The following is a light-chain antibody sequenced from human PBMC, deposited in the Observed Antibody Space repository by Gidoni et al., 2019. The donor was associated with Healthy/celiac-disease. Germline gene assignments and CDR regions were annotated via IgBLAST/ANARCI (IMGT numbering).Light chain of an antibody. CDR3: SSYAGSNNYV. CDR2: EVS. J-gene: IGLJ1*01. V-gene: IGLV2-8*01. CDR1: SSDVGGYTY. Sequence: QSALTQPPSASGSPGQSVTLSCTGTSSDVGGYTYVSCYQQHPGKAPKLMIYEVSKRPSGVPDRFSGSKSGNTASLTVSGLQAEDEADYYCSSYAGSNNYVFGTGTKVTVL.